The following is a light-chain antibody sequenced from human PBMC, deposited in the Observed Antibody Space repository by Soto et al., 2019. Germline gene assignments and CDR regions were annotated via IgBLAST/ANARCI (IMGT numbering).Light chain of an antibody. CDR1: QGIYSH. CDR3: QQYNSYSGT. Sequence: AIQLTQSPSSLSASVGDRVTIACRASQGIYSHLVWFQQKPGKAPKLLIYEASSLESGVPSRFSGSGSGTEFTLTISSLQPDDFATYYRQQYNSYSGTFGQGTKVDIK. J-gene: IGKJ1*01. CDR2: EAS. V-gene: IGKV1-13*02.